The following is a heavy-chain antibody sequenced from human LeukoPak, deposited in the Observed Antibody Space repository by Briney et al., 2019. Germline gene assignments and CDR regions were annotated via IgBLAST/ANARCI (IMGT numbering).Heavy chain of an antibody. J-gene: IGHJ4*02. CDR2: IKQDGSEK. D-gene: IGHD1-26*01. CDR3: AREYGGSYFDY. V-gene: IGHV3-7*01. CDR1: GFTFSSYW. Sequence: GGSLRLSCAASGFTFSSYWMSWVRQAPGKGLEWVANIKQDGSEKYYVDSVKGRFTISRDNAKISPYLQMNSLRAEDTAVYYCAREYGGSYFDYWGQGTLVTVSS.